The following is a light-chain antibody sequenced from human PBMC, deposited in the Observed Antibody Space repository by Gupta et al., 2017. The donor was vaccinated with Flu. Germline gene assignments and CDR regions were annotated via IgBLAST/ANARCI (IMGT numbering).Light chain of an antibody. CDR1: QSVLSSSNNKSY. V-gene: IGKV4-1*01. Sequence: DIVMTQSPDSLAVSLGERATIDCKSSQSVLSSSNNKSYLAWYQQKPGQPPKLLIYWASTRESGVPDRFSGSGSGTDFTLTISSLQAEDVAVYYCQHYYSTPRTFGQGTKLEIK. CDR2: WAS. J-gene: IGKJ2*01. CDR3: QHYYSTPRT.